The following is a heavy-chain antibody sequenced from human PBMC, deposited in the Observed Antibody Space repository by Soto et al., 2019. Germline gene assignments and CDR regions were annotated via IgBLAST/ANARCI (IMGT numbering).Heavy chain of an antibody. D-gene: IGHD6-6*01. CDR2: VSAYNGER. Sequence: QVQLVQSGAEVKKPGASVKVSCKASGYTFTNYGINWVRQAPGQGLEWLGWVSAYNGERRYAQRVQARVIMTTDTATATAYREWRSLRTDDTAVYYGSRGTSIPASGEYWGQGTLVTVSS. V-gene: IGHV1-18*01. CDR1: GYTFTNYG. J-gene: IGHJ4*01. CDR3: SRGTSIPASGEY.